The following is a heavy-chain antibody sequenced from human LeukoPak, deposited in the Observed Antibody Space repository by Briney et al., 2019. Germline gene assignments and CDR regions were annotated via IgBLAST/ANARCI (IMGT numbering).Heavy chain of an antibody. CDR3: AKRAPPGTAVGVPYYFDH. V-gene: IGHV3-23*01. J-gene: IGHJ4*02. D-gene: IGHD6-19*01. Sequence: GGSLRLSCAASGFTFNSYAMSWFRQAPGTGLEWVSTVGGSGRDTFYADSVKGRFTISRDNSNNAVYLQMNSLRAEDTALYYCAKRAPPGTAVGVPYYFDHWGQGTLVTVSS. CDR2: VGGSGRDT. CDR1: GFTFNSYA.